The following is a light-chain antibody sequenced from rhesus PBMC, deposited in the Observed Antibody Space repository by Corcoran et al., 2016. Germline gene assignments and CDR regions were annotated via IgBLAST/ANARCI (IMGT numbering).Light chain of an antibody. Sequence: DIQMTQSPSSLSASVGDRVTITCRASQGISSFLAWYQQKPGKDPNLLIYAASTLQSGVPSRFSGSGSGTDFTLTISSLQPEDFATYYCQHLNSYPLTFGGGTKVELK. V-gene: IGKV1-25*01. CDR2: AAS. CDR3: QHLNSYPLT. J-gene: IGKJ4*01. CDR1: QGISSF.